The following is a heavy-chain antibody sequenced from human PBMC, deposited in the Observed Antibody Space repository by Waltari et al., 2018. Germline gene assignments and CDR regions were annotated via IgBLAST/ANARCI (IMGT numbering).Heavy chain of an antibody. V-gene: IGHV3-15*01. CDR1: GFNFSDPW. CDR3: TILYSSGWFPN. CDR2: IKNKADGGTS. Sequence: VQLVASGGGLVKPWGSHRLSWSAAGFNFSDPWMNWVRQAPGKGLEWVGRIKNKADGGTSGYAAAVKGRFTVSRDDSKNMLYLQMNSLKVEDTAVYYCTILYSSGWFPNWGQGTLVTVSS. D-gene: IGHD6-19*01. J-gene: IGHJ4*02.